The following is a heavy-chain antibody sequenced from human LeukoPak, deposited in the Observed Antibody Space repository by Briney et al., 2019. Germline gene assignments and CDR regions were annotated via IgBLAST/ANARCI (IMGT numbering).Heavy chain of an antibody. CDR3: AREASIAAAGTEYFQH. CDR1: GYTFTGYY. CDR2: INPNSGGT. J-gene: IGHJ1*01. Sequence: GASVKVSCKASGYTFTGYYMHWVRQAPGQGLEWMGWINPNSGGTNYAQIFQGRVTMTRDTSISTAYMELSRLRSDDTAVYYCAREASIAAAGTEYFQHWGQGTLVTVSS. V-gene: IGHV1-2*02. D-gene: IGHD6-13*01.